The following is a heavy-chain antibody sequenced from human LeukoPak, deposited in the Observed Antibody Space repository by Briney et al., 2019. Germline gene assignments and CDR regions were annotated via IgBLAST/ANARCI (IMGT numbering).Heavy chain of an antibody. CDR2: IYHDGSI. CDR1: GGSISSGSYY. Sequence: KPSETLSLTCTVSGGSISSGSYYWSWIRQPPGKGLEWIGYIYHDGSIYYNPSLRGRLAMSVDTSKNQFSLRLNSVTAVDTAVYFCARKPDSKNWFDPWGQGTLVIVSS. D-gene: IGHD1-14*01. CDR3: ARKPDSKNWFDP. J-gene: IGHJ5*02. V-gene: IGHV4-61*01.